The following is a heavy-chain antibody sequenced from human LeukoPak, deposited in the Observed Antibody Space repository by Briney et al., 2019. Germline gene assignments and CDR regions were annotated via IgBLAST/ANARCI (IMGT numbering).Heavy chain of an antibody. J-gene: IGHJ4*02. Sequence: GGSLRLSCAASGFTFSDHYMDWVRQAPGKGLEWVGRTRNKANSYTTEYAASVKGRFTISRDNAKNSLYLQMNSLRAEDTAVYYCAREVSRGYSYGYLTYWGQGTLVTVSS. CDR2: TRNKANSYTT. V-gene: IGHV3-72*01. CDR1: GFTFSDHY. D-gene: IGHD5-18*01. CDR3: AREVSRGYSYGYLTY.